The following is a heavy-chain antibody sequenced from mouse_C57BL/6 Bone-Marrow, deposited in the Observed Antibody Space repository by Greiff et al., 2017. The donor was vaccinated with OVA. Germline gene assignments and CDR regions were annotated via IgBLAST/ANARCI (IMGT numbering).Heavy chain of an antibody. J-gene: IGHJ4*01. Sequence: VQLQQSGAELVGPGASVTLSCTASGYTFTDYYINWVQQRPGQGLEWLARIYPGSGNTYYNDKFTGKATLTAENSSSAAFMLHSSLTSEDSAVYFCARGIYDGYYVGAMGDWGQAPSVTVAS. D-gene: IGHD2-3*01. CDR2: IYPGSGNT. CDR1: GYTFTDYY. CDR3: ARGIYDGYYVGAMGD. V-gene: IGHV1-76*01.